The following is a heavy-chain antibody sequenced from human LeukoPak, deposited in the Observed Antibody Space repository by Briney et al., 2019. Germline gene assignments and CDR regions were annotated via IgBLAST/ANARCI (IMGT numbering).Heavy chain of an antibody. J-gene: IGHJ4*02. CDR3: ARDRPLRGLDY. Sequence: AGGSLRLSCAASGFTFSSYAMHWVRQAPGKGLEWVAVISYDGSNKYYADSVKGRFTISRDNSKNTLYLQMNSLRAEDTAVYYCARDRPLRGLDYWGQGTLVTVSS. V-gene: IGHV3-30-3*01. CDR2: ISYDGSNK. CDR1: GFTFSSYA. D-gene: IGHD5/OR15-5a*01.